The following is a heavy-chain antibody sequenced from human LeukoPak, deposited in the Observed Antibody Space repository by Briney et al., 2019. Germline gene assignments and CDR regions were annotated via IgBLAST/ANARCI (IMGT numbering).Heavy chain of an antibody. CDR2: IYNYGST. Sequence: SETLSLTCTVSGDSITSYYWTWIRQSPEKGLEWIGYIYNYGSTKYEPSLKSRVSISEETAKNQFSLHLNSVTAADTAVYYCARGVGYGDSRHYDYWGHGILVTVSS. CDR3: ARGVGYGDSRHYDY. D-gene: IGHD4-17*01. J-gene: IGHJ4*01. V-gene: IGHV4-59*01. CDR1: GDSITSYY.